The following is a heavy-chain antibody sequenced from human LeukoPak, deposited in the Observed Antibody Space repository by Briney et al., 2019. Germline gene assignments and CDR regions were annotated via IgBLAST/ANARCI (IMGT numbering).Heavy chain of an antibody. CDR3: AKGGGSGWYWEEY. CDR2: IKGEGIST. CDR1: GFDFSSHW. J-gene: IGHJ4*02. Sequence: GGSLRLAWAAAGFDFSSHWMHWVRHAPGQGLVWVSRIKGEGISTNYADSEKGRFTISRDNSENTLYRQMNTPRAEGTAVYYCAKGGGSGWYWEEYWGQGTLVTVSS. D-gene: IGHD6-19*01. V-gene: IGHV3-74*01.